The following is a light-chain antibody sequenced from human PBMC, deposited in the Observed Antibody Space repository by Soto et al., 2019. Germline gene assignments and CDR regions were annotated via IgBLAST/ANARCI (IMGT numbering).Light chain of an antibody. J-gene: IGKJ4*01. Sequence: DLQMTQSPSPLSALVADRVTITFRSSQSIKKWVAWYQQKPGEAPKLLIYEASTLASGFPSRFSGSASGTEFNLTISSLQPDYCATYYCQQYYSYAARSVGGGTKVDSK. CDR2: EAS. CDR3: QQYYSYAARS. CDR1: QSIKKW. V-gene: IGKV1-5*03.